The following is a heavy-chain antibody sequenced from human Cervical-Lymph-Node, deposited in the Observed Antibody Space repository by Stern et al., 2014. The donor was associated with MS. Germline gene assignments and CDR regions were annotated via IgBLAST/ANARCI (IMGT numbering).Heavy chain of an antibody. V-gene: IGHV4-31*03. D-gene: IGHD3-16*01. CDR3: ARSDRLWGSFDY. CDR1: GGSISGAAYY. CDR2: IHYSGST. J-gene: IGHJ4*02. Sequence: QLQLQESSPGLVKPSQTLSLTCTVSGGSISGAAYYWSWIRQHPGKGLEWIGYIHYSGSTYYNPSLRSRVTISVDTSKNQFSLRLNSVTAADTALYYCARSDRLWGSFDYWGQGTLVTVSS.